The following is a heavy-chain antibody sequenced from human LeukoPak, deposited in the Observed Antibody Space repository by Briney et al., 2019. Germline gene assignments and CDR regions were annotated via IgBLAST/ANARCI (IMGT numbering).Heavy chain of an antibody. Sequence: SETLSLTCTVSGGSISSYYWSWIRQPPGKGLEWIAYISDIGSINYNPSLKSRVTISLDTSKNQFSLKLSSVTAAGTAVYYCARDDTYSGFDYWGQGTLVTVSS. CDR3: ARDDTYSGFDY. D-gene: IGHD4-11*01. CDR2: ISDIGSI. J-gene: IGHJ4*02. CDR1: GGSISSYY. V-gene: IGHV4-59*12.